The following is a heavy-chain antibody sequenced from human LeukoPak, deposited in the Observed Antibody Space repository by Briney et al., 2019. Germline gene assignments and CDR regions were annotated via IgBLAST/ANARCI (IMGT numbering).Heavy chain of an antibody. Sequence: GGSLRLSCAASGFTFSSFWMHWVRQAPGKGLQWVSRINADGSSTGHADSVKGRLTISRDSAKNTLYLQINSLRAEDTAVYYCAREYYASGDYWGQGTLVTVSS. CDR3: AREYYASGDY. CDR2: INADGSST. CDR1: GFTFSSFW. V-gene: IGHV3-74*01. D-gene: IGHD3-10*01. J-gene: IGHJ4*02.